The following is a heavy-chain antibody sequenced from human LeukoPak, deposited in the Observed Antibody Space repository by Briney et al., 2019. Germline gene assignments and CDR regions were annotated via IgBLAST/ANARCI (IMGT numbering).Heavy chain of an antibody. Sequence: GGSLRLSCAASGFTFSSYAMSWVRQAPGKGLEWVSAISGSGDSTYYADSVKGRFTISRDNSKNTLYLQMNSLRAEDTAVYYCAKDPRAHYYDSSGYYITDLFFDYWGQGTLVTVPS. V-gene: IGHV3-23*01. CDR2: ISGSGDST. CDR3: AKDPRAHYYDSSGYYITDLFFDY. CDR1: GFTFSSYA. D-gene: IGHD3-22*01. J-gene: IGHJ4*02.